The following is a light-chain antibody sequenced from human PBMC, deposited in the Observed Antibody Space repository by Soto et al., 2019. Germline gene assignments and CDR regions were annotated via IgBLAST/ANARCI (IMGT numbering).Light chain of an antibody. Sequence: EIVLTQSPGTLSLSPGERATLSCRASQSVSSSLAWYQQKTGQAPRLLISGASSRPTGIPDRFSGSGSGTDFTLTISRLEPEDFAVYYCQHFGGSLPVTFGQGTRLEIK. CDR2: GAS. CDR3: QHFGGSLPVT. V-gene: IGKV3-20*01. CDR1: QSVSSS. J-gene: IGKJ5*01.